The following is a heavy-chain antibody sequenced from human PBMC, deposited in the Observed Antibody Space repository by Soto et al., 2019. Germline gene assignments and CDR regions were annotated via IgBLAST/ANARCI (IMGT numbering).Heavy chain of an antibody. D-gene: IGHD2-21*02. CDR3: AKEPSDVVVTAIPDY. CDR1: GFTFSSYG. CDR2: ISYDGSNK. J-gene: IGHJ4*02. V-gene: IGHV3-30*18. Sequence: QVPLVESGGGVVQPGRSLRLSCAASGFTFSSYGMHWVRQAPGKGLEWVAVISYDGSNKYYADSVKGRFTISRDNSKNTLYLQMNSLRAEDTAVYYCAKEPSDVVVTAIPDYWGQGTLVTVSS.